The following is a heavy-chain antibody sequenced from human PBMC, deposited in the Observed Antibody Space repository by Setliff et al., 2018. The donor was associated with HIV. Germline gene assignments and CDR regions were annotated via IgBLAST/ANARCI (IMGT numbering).Heavy chain of an antibody. CDR2: MNPSGAT. Sequence: ASVKVSCKASGYTLTNYDINWVRQATGQGLEWMGWMNPSGATGYAREFQGRVTMTRDTSISTAYMELSSLRSEDTAVYYCARVISGRGRELPDFDYWGQGTQVTVSS. D-gene: IGHD3-10*01. CDR3: ARVISGRGRELPDFDY. V-gene: IGHV1-8*02. J-gene: IGHJ4*02. CDR1: GYTLTNYD.